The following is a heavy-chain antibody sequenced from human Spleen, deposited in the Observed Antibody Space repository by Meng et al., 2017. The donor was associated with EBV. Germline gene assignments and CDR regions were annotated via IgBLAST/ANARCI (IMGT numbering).Heavy chain of an antibody. D-gene: IGHD3-10*01. CDR2: IYHSGFR. Sequence: QGRLQAWAQGLVTPLGTLSVSCTVSGGSIPNPNWGTWVRQSPAKGLELTGEIYHSGFRTYNPSLESRVTISVGKSKNQFSLNVNSVTAADTAVYYCATGMFSYGPFDTWGQGTLVTVSS. CDR3: ATGMFSYGPFDT. CDR1: GGSIPNPNW. V-gene: IGHV4-4*02. J-gene: IGHJ4*02.